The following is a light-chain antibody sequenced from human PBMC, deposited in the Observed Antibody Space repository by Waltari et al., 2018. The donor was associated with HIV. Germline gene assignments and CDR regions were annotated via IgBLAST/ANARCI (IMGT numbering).Light chain of an antibody. J-gene: IGLJ1*01. CDR2: RNN. CDR3: AAWDDSLSGLYV. V-gene: IGLV1-47*01. CDR1: SSNIGRNY. Sequence: QSVLTQPPSASGTPGQRVTISCSGSSSNIGRNYVCWYQQLPGTAPKLLIYRNNERPSGVPDQFSGSKSGTSASLAISGLRSEDEADYYCAAWDDSLSGLYVFGTGTKVTVL.